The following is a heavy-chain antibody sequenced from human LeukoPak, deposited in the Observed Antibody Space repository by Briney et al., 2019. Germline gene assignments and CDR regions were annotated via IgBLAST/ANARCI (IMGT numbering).Heavy chain of an antibody. Sequence: ASVKVSCKASGDSFSNYGFSWVRQAPGQGLEWMGWIYPKSGGTNSAQKFQGRVTMTRDTSISTAYMELSRLKFDDTAVYYCARVSTSGYRDWLDPWGQGTLVTVSS. CDR2: IYPKSGGT. CDR1: GDSFSNYG. J-gene: IGHJ5*02. D-gene: IGHD3-9*01. CDR3: ARVSTSGYRDWLDP. V-gene: IGHV1-2*02.